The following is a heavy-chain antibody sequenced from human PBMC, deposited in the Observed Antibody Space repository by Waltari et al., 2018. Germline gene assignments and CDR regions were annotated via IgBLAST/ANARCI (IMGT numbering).Heavy chain of an antibody. CDR1: GYTFTDFY. J-gene: IGHJ4*02. V-gene: IGHV1-2*06. D-gene: IGHD2-2*01. CDR3: ARKTSHYDY. Sequence: QVQLVQSGAELKKPGASVMVSCKASGYTFTDFYLHWVRQAPGQGLEWMGRISPNSGATDYAQKFQGRVTMTRDTSISTAYLELSRLRSDDTATYYCARKTSHYDYWGPGTLVTVSS. CDR2: ISPNSGAT.